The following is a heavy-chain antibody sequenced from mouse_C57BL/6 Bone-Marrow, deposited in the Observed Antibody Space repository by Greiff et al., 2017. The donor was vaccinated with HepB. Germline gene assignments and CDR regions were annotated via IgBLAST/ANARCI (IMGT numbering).Heavy chain of an antibody. CDR3: ARWGTNYGGAMDY. CDR2: INPYNGGT. CDR1: GYTFTDYY. V-gene: IGHV1-19*01. Sequence: VQLQQSGPVLVKPGASVKMSCKASGYTFTDYYMNWVKQSHGKSLEWIGVINPYNGGTSYNQKFKGKATLTVDKSSSTAYMELNSLTSEDSAVYYCARWGTNYGGAMDYWGQGTSVTVSS. J-gene: IGHJ4*01. D-gene: IGHD1-1*01.